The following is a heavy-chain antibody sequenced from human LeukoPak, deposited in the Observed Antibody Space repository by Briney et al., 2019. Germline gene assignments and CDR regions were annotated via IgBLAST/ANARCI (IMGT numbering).Heavy chain of an antibody. D-gene: IGHD3-3*01. CDR1: GGTFSSSD. CDR2: FIPIPGVA. CDR3: ARDHEIWSGSFDS. Sequence: ASVKVSCKVSGGTFSSSDISWVRQAPGQGLEWMGRFIPIPGVANYAQKFRGRVTLTADKSTTTAYMQLSSLRSEDTALYYCARDHEIWSGSFDSWGQGTLVTVSS. V-gene: IGHV1-69*04. J-gene: IGHJ4*02.